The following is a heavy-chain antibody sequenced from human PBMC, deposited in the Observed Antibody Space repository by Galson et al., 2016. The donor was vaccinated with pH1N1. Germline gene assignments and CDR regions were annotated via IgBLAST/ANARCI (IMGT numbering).Heavy chain of an antibody. CDR1: GFTFDDYA. J-gene: IGHJ4*02. Sequence: SLRLSCAASGFTFDDYAMHWVRQAPGKGLEWVSGISWNSGSIGYADSVKGRFTISRDNAKNSLYLQLNSLIAEDTALYYCAKVDGYYLGYFDYWGQGTLVTVSS. V-gene: IGHV3-9*01. D-gene: IGHD1-26*01. CDR3: AKVDGYYLGYFDY. CDR2: ISWNSGSI.